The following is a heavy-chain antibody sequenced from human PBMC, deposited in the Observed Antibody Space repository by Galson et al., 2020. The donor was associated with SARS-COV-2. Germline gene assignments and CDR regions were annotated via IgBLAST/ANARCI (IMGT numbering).Heavy chain of an antibody. V-gene: IGHV3-30*18. J-gene: IGHJ5*02. CDR1: GFIFKNYG. Sequence: GGSLRLSCTASGFIFKNYGIHWVRQAPGKGLEWVAVISYDGSDKFYADSVKGRFAISRDNSNNALHLQMNSLRAEDTAVYFCAKDGKDCSTSNCAIYSLINWFDPWGQGTLVTVSS. D-gene: IGHD2-15*01. CDR2: ISYDGSDK. CDR3: AKDGKDCSTSNCAIYSLINWFDP.